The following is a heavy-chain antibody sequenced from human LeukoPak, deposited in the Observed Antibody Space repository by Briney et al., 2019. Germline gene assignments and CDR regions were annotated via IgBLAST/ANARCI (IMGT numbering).Heavy chain of an antibody. Sequence: GGSLRLSCAASGFTFSSYAMSWVRQAPGKGLEWVSAISGSGGSTYYADSVKGRFTISRDNSKNTLYLQMNSLRAEDTAVYYCARDPYNTYCSSTSCPAPHYYYGMDVWGQGTTVTVSS. CDR1: GFTFSSYA. D-gene: IGHD2-2*01. CDR2: ISGSGGST. V-gene: IGHV3-23*01. J-gene: IGHJ6*02. CDR3: ARDPYNTYCSSTSCPAPHYYYGMDV.